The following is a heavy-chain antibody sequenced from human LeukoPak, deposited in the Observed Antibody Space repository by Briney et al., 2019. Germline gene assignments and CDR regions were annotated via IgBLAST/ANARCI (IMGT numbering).Heavy chain of an antibody. J-gene: IGHJ4*02. CDR1: GFTFSSYG. D-gene: IGHD1-26*01. Sequence: GGSLRLSCAASGFTFSSYGMSWVRQAPGKGLEWVSGISGSGGTTYYADSAKGRFTISRDNSKNTLYLQMNSLRAEDTAVYHCATSGSYNYWGQGTLVTVSS. V-gene: IGHV3-23*01. CDR2: ISGSGGTT. CDR3: ATSGSYNY.